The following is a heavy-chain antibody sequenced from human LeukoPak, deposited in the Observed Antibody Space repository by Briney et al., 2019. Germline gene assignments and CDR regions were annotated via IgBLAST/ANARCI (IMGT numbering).Heavy chain of an antibody. CDR2: IFYSGST. V-gene: IGHV4-61*08. D-gene: IGHD1-26*01. J-gene: IGHJ4*02. Sequence: PSETLSLTCTVSGGSISSGDYYWSWIRQPPGKGLEWIGYIFYSGSTNYNPSLKSRVTVSVDTSKNQFSLKLSSVTAADTAVYYCAREGAGAHYFDYWGQGTPVTVSS. CDR1: GGSISSGDYY. CDR3: AREGAGAHYFDY.